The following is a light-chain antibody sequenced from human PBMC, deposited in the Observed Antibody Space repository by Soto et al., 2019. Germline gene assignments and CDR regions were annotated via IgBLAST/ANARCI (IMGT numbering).Light chain of an antibody. CDR3: ASWDDNLEGVV. Sequence: QSVLTQSPSTSGTPGQRVSISCSGSSSNIGSNTVSWYQHVPGTAPKLLIYSNNQRPSGVPARFSGSKSGTSASLAISGLQSEDEAAYYCASWDDNLEGVVFGGGTKLTVL. V-gene: IGLV1-44*01. J-gene: IGLJ2*01. CDR2: SNN. CDR1: SSNIGSNT.